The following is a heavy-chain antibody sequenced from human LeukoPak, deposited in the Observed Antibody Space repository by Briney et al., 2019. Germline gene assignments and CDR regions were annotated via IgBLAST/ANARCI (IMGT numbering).Heavy chain of an antibody. CDR1: EFTLSTYC. D-gene: IGHD6-19*01. CDR2: ICPDVRRK. CDR3: VRDAGSDTGDWYFDL. V-gene: IGHV3-74*01. Sequence: GGSLRLSCAASEFTLSTYCMHWVRQAPGKGLVWVSRICPDVRRKGYADSVEGRFTISRDNAKSTLYLYMNSLRAEDSARYYCVRDAGSDTGDWYFDLWGRGTLVAVSS. J-gene: IGHJ2*01.